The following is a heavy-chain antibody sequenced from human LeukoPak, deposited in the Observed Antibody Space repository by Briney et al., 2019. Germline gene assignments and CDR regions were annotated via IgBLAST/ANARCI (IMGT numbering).Heavy chain of an antibody. J-gene: IGHJ4*02. CDR2: INPSGGST. V-gene: IGHV1-46*01. D-gene: IGHD6-6*01. CDR3: ARDRSSSSRGGLFDY. Sequence: GASVKVSCKASGYTFISCYMHWVRQAPGQGLEWMGIINPSGGSTSYAQKFQGRVTMTRDTSTSTVYMELSSLRSEDTAVYYCARDRSSSSRGGLFDYWGQGALVTVSS. CDR1: GYTFISCY.